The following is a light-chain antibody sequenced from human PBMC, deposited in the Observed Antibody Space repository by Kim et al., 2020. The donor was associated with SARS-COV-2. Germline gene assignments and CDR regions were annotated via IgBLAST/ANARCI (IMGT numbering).Light chain of an antibody. J-gene: IGLJ2*01. CDR1: KLGDKY. CDR2: QDD. Sequence: VSVSPGQTASITCSGHKLGDKYTCWYLQKPGQSPVLVIYQDDRRPSGIPERFSGSNSGNTATLTISGTQPMDEADYYCQTWDTTVVFGGGTKLTVL. CDR3: QTWDTTVV. V-gene: IGLV3-1*01.